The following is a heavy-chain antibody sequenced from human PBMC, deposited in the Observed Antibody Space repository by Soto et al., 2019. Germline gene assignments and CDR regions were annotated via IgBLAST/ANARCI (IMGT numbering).Heavy chain of an antibody. V-gene: IGHV3-23*04. D-gene: IGHD2-15*01. J-gene: IGHJ4*02. Sequence: EVPVGESGVGLGQPGGSLRLSCAASGFTISSYAMSWVRQSPVKGLEWVSTISSSGASTYYADSVNGRSTISRDNSKNTVYLQMNSLRGEDTAIYYCANVKQSVVYWGQGTLVIVSS. CDR2: ISSSGAST. CDR1: GFTISSYA. CDR3: ANVKQSVVY.